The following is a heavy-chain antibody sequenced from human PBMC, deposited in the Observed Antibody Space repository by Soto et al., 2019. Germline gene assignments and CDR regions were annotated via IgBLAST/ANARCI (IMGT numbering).Heavy chain of an antibody. Sequence: GGSLRLSCAACGFTFSSYAMHWVRQAPGKGLEWVAVISYDGSNKYYADSVKGRFTISRDNSRNTLYLQMNSLRAEDTAVYYCARETYYDFWSGPYYGMDVWGQGTTVTVSS. D-gene: IGHD3-3*01. CDR1: GFTFSSYA. CDR3: ARETYYDFWSGPYYGMDV. V-gene: IGHV3-30-3*01. CDR2: ISYDGSNK. J-gene: IGHJ6*02.